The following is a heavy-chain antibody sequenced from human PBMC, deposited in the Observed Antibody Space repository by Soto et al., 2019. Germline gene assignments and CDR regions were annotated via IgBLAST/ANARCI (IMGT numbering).Heavy chain of an antibody. CDR3: ARDDHIVVVPTSLGPMDV. V-gene: IGHV4-4*02. J-gene: IGHJ6*02. Sequence: PSETLSLTCAVYGGSISSNKWWSWVRQPPGKGLEWIGEIYHSGSTNYNPSLKSRVTISLDKSKNQFSLKLTSVTAADSAVYYCARDDHIVVVPTSLGPMDVWGQGTTVTVSS. CDR2: IYHSGST. D-gene: IGHD2-2*01. CDR1: GGSISSNKW.